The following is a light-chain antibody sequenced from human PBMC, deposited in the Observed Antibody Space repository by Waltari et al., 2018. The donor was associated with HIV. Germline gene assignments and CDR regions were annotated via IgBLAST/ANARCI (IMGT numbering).Light chain of an antibody. J-gene: IGLJ2*01. CDR1: NLGHTY. Sequence: SYEMTQPPSVSVSPGQTATITCSGDNLGHTYVFWYCQKPGQSPVLVIHQDVKRPSGIPDRFSGSNSGNTATLTVSGTQAMDEADYYCQVWDDTTVVFGGGTKLTVL. CDR2: QDV. CDR3: QVWDDTTVV. V-gene: IGLV3-1*01.